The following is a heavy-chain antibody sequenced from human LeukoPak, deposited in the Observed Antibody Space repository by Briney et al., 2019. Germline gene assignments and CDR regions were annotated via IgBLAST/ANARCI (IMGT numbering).Heavy chain of an antibody. Sequence: SGTLSLTCGVSGGSITNTNYWTWVRQPPGKGLEWIGEVNLQGSTNYNPSLMGRVAISVGMSENHISLQLTSVTAADTAVYYCAREGGPYRPLDYSGQGTLVTVSS. CDR1: GGSITNTNY. V-gene: IGHV4-4*02. J-gene: IGHJ4*02. CDR2: VNLQGST. CDR3: AREGGPYRPLDY.